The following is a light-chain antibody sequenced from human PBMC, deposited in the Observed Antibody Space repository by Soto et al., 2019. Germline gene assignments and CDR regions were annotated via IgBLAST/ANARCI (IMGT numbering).Light chain of an antibody. Sequence: DIQLTQSPSFLSASVGDRVTITCRASQGISSYLAWYQQKPGKAPKLLIYAASTLQSGVPSRFSGSGSGTELTLTISSLQPEDFATYYCQQLNSYPLFGPGTKSGYQT. CDR3: QQLNSYPL. CDR1: QGISSY. CDR2: AAS. V-gene: IGKV1-9*01. J-gene: IGKJ3*01.